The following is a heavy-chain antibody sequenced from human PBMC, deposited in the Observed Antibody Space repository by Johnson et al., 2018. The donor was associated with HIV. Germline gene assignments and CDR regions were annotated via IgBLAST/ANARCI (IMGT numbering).Heavy chain of an antibody. Sequence: VQLVESGGGLVQPGRSLRLSCAASGLTFDDYAMHWVRQAPGKGLEWVGRIKSKTDGGTTDYAAPVKGRFSISRDDSKNTLYLQMNNLKTEDTALYYCTRVVVITQEKWGQGTMVTVSS. CDR3: TRVVVITQEK. J-gene: IGHJ3*01. V-gene: IGHV3-15*01. D-gene: IGHD3-22*01. CDR1: GLTFDDYA. CDR2: IKSKTDGGTT.